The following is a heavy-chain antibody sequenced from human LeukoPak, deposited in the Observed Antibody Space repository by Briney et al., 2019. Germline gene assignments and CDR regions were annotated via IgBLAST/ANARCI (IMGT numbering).Heavy chain of an antibody. CDR3: TTRSGDFWSGFVN. Sequence: ASVTVSCKVSGNSLSELSIQWVRQAPGKGLECMGGVDPEEAKMVYAQNFQGRVTMTEDTSTQTAYMELSGLTSDDTAVYYCTTRSGDFWSGFVNWGQGTLVTVSS. CDR2: VDPEEAKM. D-gene: IGHD3-3*01. V-gene: IGHV1-24*01. J-gene: IGHJ4*02. CDR1: GNSLSELS.